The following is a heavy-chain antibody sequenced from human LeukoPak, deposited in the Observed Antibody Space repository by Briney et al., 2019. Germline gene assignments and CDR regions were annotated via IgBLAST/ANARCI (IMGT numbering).Heavy chain of an antibody. CDR1: GGSISSYN. V-gene: IGHV4-59*01. CDR2: IYYSGST. Sequence: SGTLSLTCTVSGGSISSYNWSWIRQPPGKGLEWIGYIYYSGSTNYNPSLKSRVTISVDTSKNQFSLKLSSVTAADTAVYYCARGWGTYDFWSGYSSEPYWYFDLWGRGTLVTVSS. D-gene: IGHD3-3*01. CDR3: ARGWGTYDFWSGYSSEPYWYFDL. J-gene: IGHJ2*01.